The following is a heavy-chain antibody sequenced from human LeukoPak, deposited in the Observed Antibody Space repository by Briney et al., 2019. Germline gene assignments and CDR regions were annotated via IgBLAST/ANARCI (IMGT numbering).Heavy chain of an antibody. J-gene: IGHJ4*02. CDR1: GFTVSSNF. Sequence: QPGGSLRLSCAASGFTVSSNFMTWVRQAPGRGLEWVSVIYSGGSTYYADSVKDRFTISRDNSKNMLYLQMNSLRAEDTAVYYCARGGDSLHYWGQGTLVTVSS. CDR2: IYSGGST. D-gene: IGHD3-10*01. V-gene: IGHV3-66*01. CDR3: ARGGDSLHY.